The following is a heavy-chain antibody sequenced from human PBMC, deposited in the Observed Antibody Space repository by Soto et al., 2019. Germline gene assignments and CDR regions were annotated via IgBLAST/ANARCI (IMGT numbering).Heavy chain of an antibody. D-gene: IGHD3-10*01. CDR2: ISGSGGST. CDR3: AKEFTKHGSGLGWFDP. V-gene: IGHV3-23*01. Sequence: EVQLLESGGGLVQPGGSLRLSCAASGFTFSSYAMSWVRQAPGKGLEWVSAISGSGGSTYYADSVKGRFTISRDNSKNTLYLQMNSLRAEDTAVYYCAKEFTKHGSGLGWFDPWGQGTLVTVSS. J-gene: IGHJ5*02. CDR1: GFTFSSYA.